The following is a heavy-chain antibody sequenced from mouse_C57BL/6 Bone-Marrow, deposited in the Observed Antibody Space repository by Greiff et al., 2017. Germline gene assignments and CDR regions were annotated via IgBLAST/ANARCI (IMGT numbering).Heavy chain of an antibody. V-gene: IGHV1-9*01. CDR1: GYTFTGYW. D-gene: IGHD3-2*02. CDR3: ARKADRQLRLRFAY. CDR2: ILPGSGST. Sequence: QVQLKQSGAELMKPGASVKLSCKATGYTFTGYWIEWVKQRPGHGLEWIGEILPGSGSTNYNEKFKGKATFTADTSSNTAYMQLSSLTTEDSAIYYCARKADRQLRLRFAYWGQGTLVTVSA. J-gene: IGHJ3*01.